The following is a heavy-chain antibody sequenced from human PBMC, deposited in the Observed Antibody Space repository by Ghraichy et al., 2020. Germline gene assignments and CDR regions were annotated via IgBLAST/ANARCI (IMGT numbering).Heavy chain of an antibody. V-gene: IGHV4-59*01. J-gene: IGHJ6*02. CDR1: GGSISSYY. D-gene: IGHD3-3*01. CDR3: ARVNYDFWSGYSTGSYYYYGMDV. CDR2: IYYSGST. Sequence: SETLSLTCTVSGGSISSYYWSWIRQPPGKGLEWIGYIYYSGSTNYNPSLKSRVTISVDTSKNQFSLKLSSVTAADTAVYYCARVNYDFWSGYSTGSYYYYGMDVWGQGTTVTVSS.